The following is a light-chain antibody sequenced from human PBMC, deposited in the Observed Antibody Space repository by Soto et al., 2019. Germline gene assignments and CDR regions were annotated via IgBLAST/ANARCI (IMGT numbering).Light chain of an antibody. Sequence: EIVLTQSPATLSLSPGERATLSCRASQSVSSDLAWYQQKPGQAPRLLIYDASNRATGIPARFSGSGSGTDFTLTISSLEPEDCAVYYCQQRRNWLLTFGGGTKVEIK. CDR1: QSVSSD. J-gene: IGKJ4*01. CDR2: DAS. V-gene: IGKV3-11*01. CDR3: QQRRNWLLT.